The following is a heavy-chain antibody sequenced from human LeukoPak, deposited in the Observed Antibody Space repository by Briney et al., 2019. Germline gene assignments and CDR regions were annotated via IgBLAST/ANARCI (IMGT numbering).Heavy chain of an antibody. D-gene: IGHD2-2*02. V-gene: IGHV4-34*01. CDR2: INHSGST. CDR1: GGSFSGYY. J-gene: IGHJ6*03. Sequence: PSETLSLTCAVYGGSFSGYYWSCIPHPPGKGLEWIGEINHSGSTNYNPSLKSRVTISVDTSKNQFSLKLSSVTAADTAVYYCARGNVVVPAAIGFYYYMDVWGKGTTVTVSS. CDR3: ARGNVVVPAAIGFYYYMDV.